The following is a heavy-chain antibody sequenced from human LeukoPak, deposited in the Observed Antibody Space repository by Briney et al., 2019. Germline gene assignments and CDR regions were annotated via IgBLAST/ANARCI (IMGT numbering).Heavy chain of an antibody. J-gene: IGHJ4*02. CDR2: IYYSGST. CDR3: ARDMGIAAAGFDY. Sequence: SETLSLTCTVSGGSISSYYWSWIRQPPGKGLEWIGYIYYSGSTNYNPSLKSRVTISVDTSKNQFSLKLSSVTAADTAVYYCARDMGIAAAGFDYWGQGTLVTVSS. CDR1: GGSISSYY. V-gene: IGHV4-59*01. D-gene: IGHD6-13*01.